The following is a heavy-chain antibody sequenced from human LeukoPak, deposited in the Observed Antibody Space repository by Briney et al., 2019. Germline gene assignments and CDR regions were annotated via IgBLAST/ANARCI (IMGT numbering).Heavy chain of an antibody. CDR3: ARDHYYDSSGYLD. CDR1: GFTFSSYA. J-gene: IGHJ4*02. D-gene: IGHD3-22*01. CDR2: ISYDGSNK. V-gene: IGHV3-30*01. Sequence: GGSLRLSCAASGFTFSSYAMHWVRQAPGKGLEWVAVISYDGSNKYYADSVEGRFTISRDNSKNTLYLQMNSLRAEDTAVYYCARDHYYDSSGYLDWGQGTLVTVSS.